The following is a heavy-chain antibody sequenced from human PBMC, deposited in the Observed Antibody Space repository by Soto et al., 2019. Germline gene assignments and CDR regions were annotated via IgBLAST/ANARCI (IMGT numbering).Heavy chain of an antibody. V-gene: IGHV1-69*08. CDR1: GIPFNNYT. CDR3: AGGKSQMSQDRMRFYYYIDV. CDR2: VIPLLDAS. D-gene: IGHD1-1*01. J-gene: IGHJ6*03. Sequence: QVQLAQSGAEVKKPGSSGKISCTASGIPFNNYTFTWVRRAPGQGLEWMGRVIPLLDASNYAEKFQDSVTITADRSTSTVYMETSGLRSDDSAIYYCAGGKSQMSQDRMRFYYYIDVWGKGTTVTVSS.